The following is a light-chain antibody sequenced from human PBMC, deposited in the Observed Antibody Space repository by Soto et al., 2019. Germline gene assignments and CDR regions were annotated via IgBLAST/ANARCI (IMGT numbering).Light chain of an antibody. CDR2: GAS. CDR3: QQYGSSSWT. CDR1: QSLTRN. V-gene: IGKV3-20*01. Sequence: EIVMTQSPATLSLSPGERVTLSCRASQSLTRNLAWYQHKPGQSPRLLIYGASSRATGIPDRFSGSGSGTDFTLTINRLEPEDFAVYYFQQYGSSSWTFAQGALVDI. J-gene: IGKJ1*01.